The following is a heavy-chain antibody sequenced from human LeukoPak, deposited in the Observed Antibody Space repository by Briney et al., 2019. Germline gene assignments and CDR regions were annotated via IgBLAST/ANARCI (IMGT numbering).Heavy chain of an antibody. CDR1: GGSISSGGYY. V-gene: IGHV4-31*03. CDR2: IYYSGST. Sequence: TSQTLSLTCTVSGGSISSGGYYWSWIRQHPGKGLEWIGYIYYSGSTYYNPPLKSRVTISVDTSKNQFSLKLSSVTAADTAVYYCARDLRLGELSYFDYWGQGTLVTVSS. J-gene: IGHJ4*02. CDR3: ARDLRLGELSYFDY. D-gene: IGHD2-21*01.